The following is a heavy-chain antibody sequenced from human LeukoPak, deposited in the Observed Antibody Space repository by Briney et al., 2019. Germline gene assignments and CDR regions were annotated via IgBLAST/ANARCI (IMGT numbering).Heavy chain of an antibody. V-gene: IGHV4-4*07. CDR1: GGSISSYY. D-gene: IGHD5-18*01. Sequence: SETLSLTCTVSGGSISSYYWSWIRQPAGKGLEWIGRIYTSGSTNYNPSLKSRVTMSVDTSKNQFSLKLSSVTAADTAVYYCARATEGGYTYDYFYYYYMDVWGKGTTVTISS. CDR3: ARATEGGYTYDYFYYYYMDV. J-gene: IGHJ6*03. CDR2: IYTSGST.